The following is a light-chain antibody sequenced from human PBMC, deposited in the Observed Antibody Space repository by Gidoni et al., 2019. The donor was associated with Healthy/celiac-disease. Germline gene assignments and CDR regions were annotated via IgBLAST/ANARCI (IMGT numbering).Light chain of an antibody. Sequence: DIQITQSPSSLSASVGDRVTITCRASQSISSYLHWYQQKPGKAPKLLIYAASSLQSGVPSRFSGSGSGTDFTLTISSLQPEDFATYYCQQSYSTPGTFGPGTKVDIK. CDR1: QSISSY. CDR2: AAS. V-gene: IGKV1-39*01. J-gene: IGKJ3*01. CDR3: QQSYSTPGT.